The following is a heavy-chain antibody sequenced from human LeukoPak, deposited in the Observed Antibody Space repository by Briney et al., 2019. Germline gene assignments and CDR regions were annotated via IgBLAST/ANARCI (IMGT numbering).Heavy chain of an antibody. CDR2: IYYSGST. J-gene: IGHJ4*02. V-gene: IGHV4-39*01. CDR1: GGSISSSSYY. CDR3: ARHKGYDFWSGHYGYYFDY. D-gene: IGHD3-3*01. Sequence: SDTLSPTCTLSGGSISSSSYYWGWIRQPPGKGLEWIGIIYYSGSTYSNPSLKTRVTISLDTTKNHFSLNLSSATAPGSTVVYCARHKGYDFWSGHYGYYFDYWGQGTLVPVSS.